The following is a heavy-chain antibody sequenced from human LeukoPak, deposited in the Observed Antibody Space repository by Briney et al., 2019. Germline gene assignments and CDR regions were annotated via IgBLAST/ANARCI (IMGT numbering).Heavy chain of an antibody. V-gene: IGHV4-30-4*01. CDR1: GGSITSGDYY. CDR2: MYYSGST. Sequence: SETLSLTCTVSGGSITSGDYYWSWIRQPPGKGLEWIAYMYYSGSTYYNPSLKSRVTMSADTSKNQFSLKLSSVTAADTAVYYCARPYYYDSRIDPWGQGTLVTVSS. J-gene: IGHJ5*02. D-gene: IGHD3-22*01. CDR3: ARPYYYDSRIDP.